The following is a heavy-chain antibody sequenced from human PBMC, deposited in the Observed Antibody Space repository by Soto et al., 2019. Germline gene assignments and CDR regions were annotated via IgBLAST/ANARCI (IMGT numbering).Heavy chain of an antibody. CDR2: ISYDGSNK. Sequence: QVQLVESGGGVVQPGRSLRLSCAASGFTFSSYAMHWVRQAPGKGLEWVAVISYDGSNKYYADSVKGRFTISRDNSKNTLYLQMNSLRAEDTAVYYCARDLDTAICDYWGQGTLVTVSS. D-gene: IGHD5-18*01. V-gene: IGHV3-30-3*01. J-gene: IGHJ4*02. CDR1: GFTFSSYA. CDR3: ARDLDTAICDY.